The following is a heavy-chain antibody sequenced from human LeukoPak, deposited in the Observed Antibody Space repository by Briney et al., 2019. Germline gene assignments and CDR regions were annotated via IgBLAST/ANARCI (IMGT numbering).Heavy chain of an antibody. D-gene: IGHD3-16*02. V-gene: IGHV3-53*01. CDR3: ARATRVGVIWSHFDY. J-gene: IGHJ4*02. CDR1: GFTFSSYA. CDR2: IYSDGST. Sequence: PGGSLRLSCAASGFTFSSYAMHWVRQAPGKGLEWVSVIYSDGSTYYADSVKGRFTISRDNSKNTLYLQMNSLRAEDAAVYYCARATRVGVIWSHFDYWGQGTLVTVSS.